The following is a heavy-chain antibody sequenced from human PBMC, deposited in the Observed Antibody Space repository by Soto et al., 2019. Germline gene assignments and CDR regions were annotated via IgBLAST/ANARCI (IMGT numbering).Heavy chain of an antibody. V-gene: IGHV3-72*01. CDR3: ASHTARNLYYYYYYMDV. CDR1: GFTFSDHY. CDR2: TRNKANSYTT. Sequence: GGSLRLSCAASGFTFSDHYMDWVRQAPGKGLEWVGRTRNKANSYTTEYAASVKGRFTISRDESKNSLYLQMNSLKTEDTAVYYCASHTARNLYYYYYYMDVWGKGTTVTVSS. D-gene: IGHD5-18*01. J-gene: IGHJ6*03.